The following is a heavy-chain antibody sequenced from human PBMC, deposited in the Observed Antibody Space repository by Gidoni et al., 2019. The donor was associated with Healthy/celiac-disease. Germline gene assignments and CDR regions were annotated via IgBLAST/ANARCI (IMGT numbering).Heavy chain of an antibody. CDR2: IYYSGST. Sequence: QVHLQESGPGLVKPSQTLSLTCTVSGGSISSGDYYWSWIRQPPGKGLEWIGYIYYSGSTYYNPSLKSRFTISVDTSKNQFSLKLSSVTAADTAVYYCARGYSDDFWSGYQGWFDPWGQGTLVTVSS. CDR1: GGSISSGDYY. CDR3: ARGYSDDFWSGYQGWFDP. J-gene: IGHJ5*02. V-gene: IGHV4-30-4*01. D-gene: IGHD3-3*01.